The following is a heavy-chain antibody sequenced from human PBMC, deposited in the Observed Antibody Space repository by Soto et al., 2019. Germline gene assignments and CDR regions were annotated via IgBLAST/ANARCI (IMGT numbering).Heavy chain of an antibody. J-gene: IGHJ5*02. CDR3: AHRLGSGYDPLYNWFDP. V-gene: IGHV2-5*01. D-gene: IGHD5-12*01. CDR2: IYWNDDK. CDR1: GFSLSTSGVG. Sequence: QITLKESGPTLVKPTQTLTLTCTFSGFSLSTSGVGVGWIRQPPGKALEWLALIYWNDDKRYSPSLKSRLTITKVTSKNQVVLTLTNMDPVDTATYYCAHRLGSGYDPLYNWFDPWGQGTLVTVSS.